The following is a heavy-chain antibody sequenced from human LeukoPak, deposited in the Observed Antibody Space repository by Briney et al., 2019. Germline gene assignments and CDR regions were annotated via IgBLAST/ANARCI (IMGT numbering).Heavy chain of an antibody. CDR1: GGSISSSSHY. Sequence: SETLSLTCTVSGGSISSSSHYWGWIRQPPGKGLEWVANIYRDGNTYYNPSLKSRVTISVDTSKNQFYLRLSSVTAADTAVYYCARLAALRGFYYYMDVWGKGTTVTVSS. J-gene: IGHJ6*03. V-gene: IGHV4-39*07. CDR2: IYRDGNT. CDR3: ARLAALRGFYYYMDV. D-gene: IGHD6-6*01.